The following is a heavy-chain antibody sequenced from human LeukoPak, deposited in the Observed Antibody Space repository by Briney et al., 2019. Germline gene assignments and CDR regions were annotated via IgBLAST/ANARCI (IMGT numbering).Heavy chain of an antibody. Sequence: GGSLRLSCAASGFTFTNAWMSWVRQAPGKGLEWVGRIKSKADGRTTDCAAPVKGRFIISGDDSKNTLYLQMNNLKTEDTAVYYCTTGFPNYGDYRGYFQHWGQGTLVTVAS. CDR3: TTGFPNYGDYRGYFQH. V-gene: IGHV3-15*01. J-gene: IGHJ1*01. D-gene: IGHD4-17*01. CDR2: IKSKADGRTT. CDR1: GFTFTNAW.